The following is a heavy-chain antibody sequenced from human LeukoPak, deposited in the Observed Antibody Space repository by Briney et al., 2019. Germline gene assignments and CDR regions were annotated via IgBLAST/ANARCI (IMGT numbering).Heavy chain of an antibody. Sequence: GGSLRLSCAASGFTFSSYGMHWVRQAPGKGLEGVAVISYDGSNKYYADSVKGRFTISRDNSKNTLYLQMNSLRAEDTAVYYCARELIAVAAVGYFDYWGQGTLVTVSS. D-gene: IGHD6-19*01. J-gene: IGHJ4*02. CDR1: GFTFSSYG. CDR2: ISYDGSNK. V-gene: IGHV3-30*03. CDR3: ARELIAVAAVGYFDY.